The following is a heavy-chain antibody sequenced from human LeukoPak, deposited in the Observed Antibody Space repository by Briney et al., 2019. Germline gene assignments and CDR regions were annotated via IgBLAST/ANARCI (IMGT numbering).Heavy chain of an antibody. Sequence: GGSLRLSCAASGVTFSSYNMNWVRQAPGKGLECVSYISSSSSTIYYADSVKGRFTISRDNAKNSLYLQMNSLRAEDTAVYYCVSGNNCNYWGQGTLVTVSS. CDR3: VSGNNCNY. V-gene: IGHV3-48*01. CDR2: ISSSSSTI. D-gene: IGHD1-20*01. J-gene: IGHJ4*02. CDR1: GVTFSSYN.